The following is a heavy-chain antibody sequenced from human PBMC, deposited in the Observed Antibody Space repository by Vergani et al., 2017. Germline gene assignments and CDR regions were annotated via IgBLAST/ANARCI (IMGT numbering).Heavy chain of an antibody. CDR1: GFSFNTYG. Sequence: QVQLVETGGGVVQPVGSLRLYCATSGFSFNTYGAHWVPQAPGKGLEWVAFIGYDGRIKYNVDSVKGRFTISRDTSKKKLSLQMRSLRADDTAVYYCAKDGRENRDYGYFDYWGQGTLVTVSS. J-gene: IGHJ4*02. CDR2: IGYDGRIK. V-gene: IGHV3-30*02. CDR3: AKDGRENRDYGYFDY. D-gene: IGHD4-17*01.